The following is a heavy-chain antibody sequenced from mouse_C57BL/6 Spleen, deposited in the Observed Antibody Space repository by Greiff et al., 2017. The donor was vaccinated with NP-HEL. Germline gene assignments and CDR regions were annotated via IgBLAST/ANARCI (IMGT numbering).Heavy chain of an antibody. J-gene: IGHJ2*01. CDR2: IDPSDSYT. Sequence: QVQLKQPGAELVMPGASVKLSCKASGYTFTSYWMHWVKQRPGQGLEWIGEIDPSDSYTNYNQKFKGKSTLTVDKSSSTAYMQLSSLTSEDSAVYYCARNYGNYHDYWGQGTTLTVSS. V-gene: IGHV1-69*01. CDR3: ARNYGNYHDY. D-gene: IGHD2-1*01. CDR1: GYTFTSYW.